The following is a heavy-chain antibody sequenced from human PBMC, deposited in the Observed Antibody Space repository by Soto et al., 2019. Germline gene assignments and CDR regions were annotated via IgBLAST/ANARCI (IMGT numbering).Heavy chain of an antibody. CDR3: ARGYCSGGSCYPNLIDY. Sequence: SETLALTCTVSGGSISSYYWSWIRQPPGKGLEWIGYIYYSGSTNYNPSLKSRVTISVDTSKNQFSLKLSSVTAADTAVYYCARGYCSGGSCYPNLIDYWGQGTLVTVSS. J-gene: IGHJ4*02. V-gene: IGHV4-59*01. D-gene: IGHD2-15*01. CDR1: GGSISSYY. CDR2: IYYSGST.